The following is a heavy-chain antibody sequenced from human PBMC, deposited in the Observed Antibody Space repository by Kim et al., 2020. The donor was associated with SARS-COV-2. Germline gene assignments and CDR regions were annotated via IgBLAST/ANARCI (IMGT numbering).Heavy chain of an antibody. Sequence: GGSLRLSCEASGFRFGGYWMSWVRLPPGKGLEWVGSIKQDGSDKYYVDSVKGRFTISRDNPKTSLYLQMNSLRADDTAVYYCVAGMTTVTALIDYWGQGTLVTVSS. V-gene: IGHV3-7*01. J-gene: IGHJ4*02. D-gene: IGHD4-17*01. CDR1: GFRFGGYW. CDR3: VAGMTTVTALIDY. CDR2: IKQDGSDK.